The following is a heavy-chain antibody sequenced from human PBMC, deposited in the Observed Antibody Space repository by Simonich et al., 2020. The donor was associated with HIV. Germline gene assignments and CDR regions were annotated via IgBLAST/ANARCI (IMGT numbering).Heavy chain of an antibody. D-gene: IGHD6-6*01. CDR2: ISGNGGSK. V-gene: IGHV3-23*01. J-gene: IGHJ6*02. CDR3: AKSGWQLVSGRDYYGMDV. Sequence: EVQLLESGGGLVQPVGSLRLSCAASGFTFSSYAMSWVRQAPGKGLEWVSSISGNGGSKYDADSVKGRFTISRDNSKNTLYLQMNSLRVEDTAVYYCAKSGWQLVSGRDYYGMDVWGQGTTVTVSS. CDR1: GFTFSSYA.